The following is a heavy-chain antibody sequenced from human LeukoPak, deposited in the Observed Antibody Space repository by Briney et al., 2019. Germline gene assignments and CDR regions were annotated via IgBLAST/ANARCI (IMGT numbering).Heavy chain of an antibody. V-gene: IGHV1-18*01. D-gene: IGHD3-10*01. Sequence: ASVKVSCEASGYTFTSYGISWVRQAPGQGLEWIGWISAYNGNTNYAQKLQGRVTMTTDTSTSTAYMELRSLRSDDTAVYYCARDREGYNWFDPWGQGTLVTVSS. CDR3: ARDREGYNWFDP. J-gene: IGHJ5*02. CDR2: ISAYNGNT. CDR1: GYTFTSYG.